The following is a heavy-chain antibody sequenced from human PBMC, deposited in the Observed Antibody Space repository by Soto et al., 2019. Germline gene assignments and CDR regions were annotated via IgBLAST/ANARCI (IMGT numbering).Heavy chain of an antibody. CDR3: ARDPSRGGDFDY. Sequence: GGSLRLSCVVSGFTFRGYWMNWVRQPPGKGLEWLGNINQDGSEKNHVDSVKGRFAISIDNSKNSLYLQMNSLRAEDTAVYYCARDPSRGGDFDYWGQGTLVTVSS. D-gene: IGHD3-10*01. CDR2: INQDGSEK. V-gene: IGHV3-7*05. CDR1: GFTFRGYW. J-gene: IGHJ4*02.